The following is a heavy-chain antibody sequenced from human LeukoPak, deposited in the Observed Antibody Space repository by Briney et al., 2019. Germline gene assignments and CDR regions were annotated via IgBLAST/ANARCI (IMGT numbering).Heavy chain of an antibody. Sequence: PGRSLRLSCAASGFTLSSYGIHWVRQAPGKGLEWVAVIWYDGGIKYYADSVKGRFTISRDNSKNTLYLQMNSLRAEDTAVYYCAKDLPPYIVVVVAATIDYWGQGTLVTVSS. CDR1: GFTLSSYG. J-gene: IGHJ4*02. D-gene: IGHD2-15*01. CDR3: AKDLPPYIVVVVAATIDY. V-gene: IGHV3-30*18. CDR2: IWYDGGIK.